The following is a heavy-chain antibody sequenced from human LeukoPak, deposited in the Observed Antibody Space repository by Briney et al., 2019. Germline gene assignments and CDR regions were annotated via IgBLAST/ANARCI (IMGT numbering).Heavy chain of an antibody. Sequence: GGSLRLSCAASGFKFNNLWMTWFRQAPGKGLEWVANIKEDGSEKNYVDSVKGRFTISRDNAKNSLYLQMNSLRAEDTAVYYCAAFDIWGQGTMVTVSS. J-gene: IGHJ3*02. CDR1: GFKFNNLW. CDR3: AAFDI. CDR2: IKEDGSEK. V-gene: IGHV3-7*01.